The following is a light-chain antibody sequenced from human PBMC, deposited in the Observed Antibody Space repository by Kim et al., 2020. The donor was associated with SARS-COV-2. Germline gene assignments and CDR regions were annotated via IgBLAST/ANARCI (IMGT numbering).Light chain of an antibody. Sequence: SYELTQPPSVSVAPGKTARITCGGNNIGSKSVHWYQQKPGQAPVLVIYYDSDRPSGIPERFSGSNSGNPATLTISRVEDGDEADYYCQVWDSSSVVFGGG. J-gene: IGLJ2*01. CDR1: NIGSKS. CDR3: QVWDSSSVV. CDR2: YDS. V-gene: IGLV3-21*04.